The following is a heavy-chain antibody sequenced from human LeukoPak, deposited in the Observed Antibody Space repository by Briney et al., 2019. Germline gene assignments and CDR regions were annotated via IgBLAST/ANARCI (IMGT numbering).Heavy chain of an antibody. D-gene: IGHD4-11*01. CDR3: AKTRFTVTNSFDY. CDR2: ISGSGGSTYYADSGISGSGGST. Sequence: PGGSLRLSCAASGFTFSSYAMNWVRQAPGKGLEWVSTISGSGGSTYYADSGISGSGGSTYYADSVEGRFTISRDDSKNTLYLQMNSLRADDTAVYYCAKTRFTVTNSFDYWGQGTLVTVSS. V-gene: IGHV3-23*01. CDR1: GFTFSSYA. J-gene: IGHJ4*02.